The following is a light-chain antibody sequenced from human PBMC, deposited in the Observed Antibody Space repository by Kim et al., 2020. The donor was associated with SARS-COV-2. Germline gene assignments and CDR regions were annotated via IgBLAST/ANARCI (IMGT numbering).Light chain of an antibody. CDR3: NSRDSSGNHLV. J-gene: IGLJ2*01. Sequence: SSELTQDPAVSVALGQTVRITCQGDSLRSYYASWYQQKPGQAPVLVIYGKNNRPSGIPDRFSGSSSGNTASLNITGAQAEDEADYYCNSRDSSGNHLVFGGGTQLTVL. CDR2: GKN. V-gene: IGLV3-19*01. CDR1: SLRSYY.